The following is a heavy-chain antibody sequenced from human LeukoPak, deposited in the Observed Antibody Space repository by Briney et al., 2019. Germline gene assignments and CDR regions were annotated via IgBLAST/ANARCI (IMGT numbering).Heavy chain of an antibody. J-gene: IGHJ4*02. Sequence: GRSLRLSCTGSGFSFTNYAMHWVRQAPGEGLEWVANIKQDGSEKYYVDSVKGRFTISRDNAKNSLYLQMNSLRAEDTAVYYCARARGYFDYWGQGTLVTVSS. CDR1: GFSFTNYA. V-gene: IGHV3-7*01. CDR2: IKQDGSEK. D-gene: IGHD3-10*01. CDR3: ARARGYFDY.